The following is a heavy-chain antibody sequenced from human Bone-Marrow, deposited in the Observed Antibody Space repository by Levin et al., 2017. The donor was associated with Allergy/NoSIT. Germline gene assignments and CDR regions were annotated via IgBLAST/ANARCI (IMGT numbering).Heavy chain of an antibody. Sequence: GASVKVSCKASGYTFTSYGISWVRQAPGQGLEWMGWISAYNGNTNYAQKLQGRVTMTTDTSTSTAYMELRSLRSDDTAVYYCAINYSSSWYGYFDYWGQGTLVTVSS. CDR2: ISAYNGNT. D-gene: IGHD6-13*01. CDR3: AINYSSSWYGYFDY. CDR1: GYTFTSYG. J-gene: IGHJ4*02. V-gene: IGHV1-18*01.